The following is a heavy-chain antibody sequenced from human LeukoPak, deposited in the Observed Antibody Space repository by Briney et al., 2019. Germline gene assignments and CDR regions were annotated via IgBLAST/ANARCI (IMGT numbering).Heavy chain of an antibody. D-gene: IGHD3-22*01. J-gene: IGHJ4*02. Sequence: GASVTVSCTASVYTFTIYDINWVRQATGQGLEWMGWMNPNSGNTGYARKFQGRVTMTRNTSISTAYMELSSLRSEDTAVYYCARGDLGDSSGYYYWGQGTLVTVSS. CDR1: VYTFTIYD. CDR2: MNPNSGNT. CDR3: ARGDLGDSSGYYY. V-gene: IGHV1-8*01.